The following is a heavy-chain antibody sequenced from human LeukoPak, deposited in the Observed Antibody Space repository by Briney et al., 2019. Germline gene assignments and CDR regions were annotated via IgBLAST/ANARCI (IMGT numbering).Heavy chain of an antibody. Sequence: ASVKVSCKASGYTFTSYGISWVRQAPGQGLEWMGWISAYNGNTNYAQKLQGRVTMTTDTSTSTAYLELRSLRSDDTAVYYCARDTTIFGVVRDAFDIWGQGTMVTVSS. J-gene: IGHJ3*02. CDR3: ARDTTIFGVVRDAFDI. CDR2: ISAYNGNT. V-gene: IGHV1-18*01. D-gene: IGHD3-3*01. CDR1: GYTFTSYG.